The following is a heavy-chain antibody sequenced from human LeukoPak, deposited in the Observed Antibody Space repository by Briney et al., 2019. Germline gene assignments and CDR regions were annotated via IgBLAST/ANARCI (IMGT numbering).Heavy chain of an antibody. Sequence: GGSLRLSCAASGFTFSDNYMSWIRQAPGKGLEWVSYISSSGNTTYNADSVKGRFSITRDNAKNSLYLQMNSLRAEDTAVYYCARDGGSAWFLDYWGQGALVTVSS. CDR3: ARDGGSAWFLDY. CDR2: ISSSGNTT. J-gene: IGHJ4*02. V-gene: IGHV3-11*04. CDR1: GFTFSDNY. D-gene: IGHD6-19*01.